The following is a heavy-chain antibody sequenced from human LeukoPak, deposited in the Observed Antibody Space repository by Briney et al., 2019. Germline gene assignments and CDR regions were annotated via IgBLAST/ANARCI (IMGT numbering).Heavy chain of an antibody. CDR3: AKAARKPKSYYDSSGYYDY. CDR1: GFTVSSNY. V-gene: IGHV3-53*01. Sequence: GGSLRLSCAASGFTVSSNYMSWVRQAPRKGLEWVSVIYSGGSTYYADSVKGRFTISRDNSKNTLYLQMNSLRAEDTAVYYCAKAARKPKSYYDSSGYYDYWGQGTLVTVSS. J-gene: IGHJ4*02. D-gene: IGHD3-22*01. CDR2: IYSGGST.